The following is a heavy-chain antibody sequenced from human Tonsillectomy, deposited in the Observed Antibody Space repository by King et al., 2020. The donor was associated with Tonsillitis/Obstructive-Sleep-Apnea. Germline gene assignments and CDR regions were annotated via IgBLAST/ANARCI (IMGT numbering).Heavy chain of an antibody. V-gene: IGHV3-11*05. D-gene: IGHD2-2*02. J-gene: IGHJ6*03. CDR2: ISSSSSYT. Sequence: VQLVESGGGLVKPGGSLRLSCAASGFTFSDYYMSWIRQAPGKELEWVSYISSSSSYTNYADSVKGRFTISRDNAKNSLYLQMNSLRAEDTAVYYCARAPPYCSSTSCYTNYYYYYMDVWGKGTTVTVSS. CDR1: GFTFSDYY. CDR3: ARAPPYCSSTSCYTNYYYYYMDV.